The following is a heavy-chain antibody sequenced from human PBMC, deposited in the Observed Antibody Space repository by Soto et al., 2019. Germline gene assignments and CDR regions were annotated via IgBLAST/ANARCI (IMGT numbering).Heavy chain of an antibody. CDR3: ARTHGDLDY. Sequence: QVQLVQSGAEVKKPGASVKVSCKASGYTFTNYDINWVRQASGQGLEWVGWLNHKSGYTGFAGKFQGRVTMTRNNFISTAYMELSSLISEDTAVYYCARTHGDLDYWGQGTLVTVSS. CDR1: GYTFTNYD. D-gene: IGHD4-17*01. J-gene: IGHJ4*02. V-gene: IGHV1-8*01. CDR2: LNHKSGYT.